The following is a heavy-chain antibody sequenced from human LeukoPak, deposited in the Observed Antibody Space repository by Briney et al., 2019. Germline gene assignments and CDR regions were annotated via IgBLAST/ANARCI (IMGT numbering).Heavy chain of an antibody. Sequence: PGGSLRLSCAASGFTFSDYAMSWVRQAPGKGLEWVSVVGGDDATYYTDSVKGRFTISRDNSKNTLSLQMNSLRLEDTAVYYCAKDSWSRNGIYDPFDIWGQGTMVTVSS. CDR1: GFTFSDYA. D-gene: IGHD2-8*01. CDR2: VGGDDAT. V-gene: IGHV3-23*01. J-gene: IGHJ3*02. CDR3: AKDSWSRNGIYDPFDI.